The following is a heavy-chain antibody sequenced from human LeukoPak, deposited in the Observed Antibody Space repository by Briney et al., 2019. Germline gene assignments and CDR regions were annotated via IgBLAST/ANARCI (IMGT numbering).Heavy chain of an antibody. CDR3: ARTRGAGPGGHFDS. CDR2: ISAYNGNT. Sequence: SVKVSCKASGYTFGYYGFGWVRQAPGQGHEWLGWISAYNGNTNYAQKVQDRVTMTTDTSTSTAYMELRSLRPDDTAVYYCARTRGAGPGGHFDSWGQGIPVTVSS. V-gene: IGHV1-18*01. D-gene: IGHD3-10*01. J-gene: IGHJ4*02. CDR1: GYTFGYYG.